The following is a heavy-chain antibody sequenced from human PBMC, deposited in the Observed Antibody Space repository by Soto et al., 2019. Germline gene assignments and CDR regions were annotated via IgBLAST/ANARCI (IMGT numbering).Heavy chain of an antibody. CDR1: GGSISSGDYY. D-gene: IGHD1-26*01. J-gene: IGHJ4*02. Sequence: SETLSLTCTVSGGSISSGDYYWSWIRQPPGKGLEWIGYIYHSGSTYYNPSLKSRVTISVDTSKNQFSLKLSSVTAADTAVYYCARRWGAAFDYWGQGTLVTVSS. CDR2: IYHSGST. CDR3: ARRWGAAFDY. V-gene: IGHV4-30-4*01.